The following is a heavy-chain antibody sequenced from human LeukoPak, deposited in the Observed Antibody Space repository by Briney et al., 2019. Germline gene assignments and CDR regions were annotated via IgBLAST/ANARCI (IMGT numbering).Heavy chain of an antibody. D-gene: IGHD1-26*01. CDR3: ARDMYSGSYQPFDY. Sequence: GASVKVSCKASGYTFTGYYMHWVRQAPGQGREWMGWINPNSGGTNYAQKFQGRVTMTRDTSISTAYMELSRLRSDDTAVYYCARDMYSGSYQPFDYWGQGTLVTVSS. J-gene: IGHJ4*02. CDR1: GYTFTGYY. CDR2: INPNSGGT. V-gene: IGHV1-2*02.